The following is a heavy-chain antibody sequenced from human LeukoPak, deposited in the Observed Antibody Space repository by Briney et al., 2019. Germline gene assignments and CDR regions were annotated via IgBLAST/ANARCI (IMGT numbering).Heavy chain of an antibody. CDR1: GFTFSSYA. Sequence: PGGSLRLSCAASGFTFSSYAMSWARQAPGKGLEWVSAISGSGGSTYYADSVKGRFTISRDNSKNTLYLQMNSLRAEDTAVYYCANGGAAAGTLDYWGQGTLVTVSS. V-gene: IGHV3-23*01. CDR3: ANGGAAAGTLDY. D-gene: IGHD6-13*01. J-gene: IGHJ4*02. CDR2: ISGSGGST.